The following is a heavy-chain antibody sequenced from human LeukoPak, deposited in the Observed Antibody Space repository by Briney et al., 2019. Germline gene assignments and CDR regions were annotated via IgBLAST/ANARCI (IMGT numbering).Heavy chain of an antibody. V-gene: IGHV3-30*18. CDR1: GFTFSSYG. Sequence: GGSLRLSCAASGFTFSSYGMHWVRQAPGKGLEWVAVISYDGSNKYYADSVKGRFTISRDNSKNTLYLQMNSLRAEDTAVYYCAKDPAGYYDSSGYFGYFDYWGQGTLVTVSS. D-gene: IGHD3-22*01. J-gene: IGHJ4*02. CDR3: AKDPAGYYDSSGYFGYFDY. CDR2: ISYDGSNK.